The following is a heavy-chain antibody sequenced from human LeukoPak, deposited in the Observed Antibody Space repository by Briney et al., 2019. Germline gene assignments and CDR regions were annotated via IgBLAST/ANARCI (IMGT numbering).Heavy chain of an antibody. D-gene: IGHD2-2*01. CDR2: INPNSGGT. V-gene: IGHV1-2*02. Sequence: ASVKVSCNASGYTFTGYYMHWVRQAPGQGLEWMGWINPNSGGTNYAQKFQGRVTMTRDTSISTAYMELSRLRSDDTAVYYCAREGDPYIVVVPAATGYWGQGTLVTVSS. J-gene: IGHJ4*02. CDR1: GYTFTGYY. CDR3: AREGDPYIVVVPAATGY.